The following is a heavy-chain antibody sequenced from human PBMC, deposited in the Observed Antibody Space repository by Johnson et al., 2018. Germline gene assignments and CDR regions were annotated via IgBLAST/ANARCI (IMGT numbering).Heavy chain of an antibody. J-gene: IGHJ6*03. CDR3: EKGIGERRRSQYYYYYMDV. CDR1: GFTFSSYA. D-gene: IGHD1-1*01. Sequence: QVQLVESGGGLVQPGGSLRLSCAASGFTFSSYAMHWVRQAPGKGLEWVAVISYDGSNKYYADSVKGRFTISRDNSKNTLYLQMNSLRGEDTAVYYCEKGIGERRRSQYYYYYMDVWGKGTTVTVSS. CDR2: ISYDGSNK. V-gene: IGHV3-30-3*01.